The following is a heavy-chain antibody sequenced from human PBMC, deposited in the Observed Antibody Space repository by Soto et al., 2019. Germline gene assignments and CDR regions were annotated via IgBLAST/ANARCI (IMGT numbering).Heavy chain of an antibody. CDR1: GFTFDDYT. V-gene: IGHV3-43*01. D-gene: IGHD6-19*01. J-gene: IGHJ3*02. CDR3: AKDMWFMAVAPRNAVDI. CDR2: ISWDGGST. Sequence: GGSLRLSCAASGFTFDDYTMHWVRQASGKDLEWVSLISWDGGSTYYADSVKGRFTISRDNSKNSLYLQMNSLRTEDTALYYCAKDMWFMAVAPRNAVDIWGQGIMVTVS.